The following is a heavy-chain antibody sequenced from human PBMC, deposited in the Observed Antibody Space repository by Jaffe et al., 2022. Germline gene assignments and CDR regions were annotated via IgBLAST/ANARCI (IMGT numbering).Heavy chain of an antibody. J-gene: IGHJ4*02. CDR3: ARLLYDFWSGYSLARYYFDY. CDR1: GGSISSSSYY. V-gene: IGHV4-39*01. Sequence: QLQLQESGPGLVKPSETLSLTCTVSGGSISSSSYYWGWIRQPPGKGLEWIGSIYYSGSTYYNPSLKSRVTISVDTSKNQFSLKLSSVTAADTAVYYCARLLYDFWSGYSLARYYFDYWGQGTLVTVSS. CDR2: IYYSGST. D-gene: IGHD3-3*01.